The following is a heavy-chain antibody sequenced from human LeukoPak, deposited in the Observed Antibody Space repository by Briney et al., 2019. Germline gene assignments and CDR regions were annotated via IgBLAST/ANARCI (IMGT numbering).Heavy chain of an antibody. D-gene: IGHD4/OR15-4a*01. Sequence: SETLSLTCTGSGGSISTYYWSWIRQSPGKGLEWIGYIYFSGATNYNPSLKSRVTISVDTSKNQFSLKLSSVTAADTAVYYCAREDPQTKVPEGLDVWGQGTTVTVSS. J-gene: IGHJ6*02. CDR2: IYFSGAT. V-gene: IGHV4-59*01. CDR1: GGSISTYY. CDR3: AREDPQTKVPEGLDV.